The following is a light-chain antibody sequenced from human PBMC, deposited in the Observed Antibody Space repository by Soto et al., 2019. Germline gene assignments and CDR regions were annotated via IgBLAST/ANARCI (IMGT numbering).Light chain of an antibody. CDR2: DAS. CDR1: QDIRNY. V-gene: IGKV1-33*01. Sequence: DIQMTQSPSSLSASVGDRVTITCQASQDIRNYVNWYQQEPGKAPKLLIKDASKLETGVPTRFSGSASGTHFTFTISSLQPEDVATYFCQQYDFLPLTFRGGTKVEI. J-gene: IGKJ4*01. CDR3: QQYDFLPLT.